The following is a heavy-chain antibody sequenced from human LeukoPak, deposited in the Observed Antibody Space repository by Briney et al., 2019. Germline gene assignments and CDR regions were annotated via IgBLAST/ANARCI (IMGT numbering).Heavy chain of an antibody. D-gene: IGHD1-26*01. V-gene: IGHV1-2*02. J-gene: IGHJ4*02. CDR1: GYTFTGYY. Sequence: GASVKVSCKASGYTFTGYYMHWVRQAPGQGLEWMGWINPNSGGTNYAQKFQGRVTMTEDTSTDTAYMELSSLRSEDTAVYYCATETVGATTRGDYWGQGTLVTVSS. CDR3: ATETVGATTRGDY. CDR2: INPNSGGT.